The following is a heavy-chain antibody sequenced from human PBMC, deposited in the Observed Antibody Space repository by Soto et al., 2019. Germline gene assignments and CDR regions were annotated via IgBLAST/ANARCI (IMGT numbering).Heavy chain of an antibody. D-gene: IGHD1-1*01. CDR1: GGSIHGYY. J-gene: IGHJ5*02. CDR2: MYYTGDT. V-gene: IGHV4-59*01. Sequence: SETLSLTCTVSGGSIHGYYWTWSRQAPGRELEWIGYMYYTGDTNYNPSLKSRVSISIDKSKNLFSLNLTSVTAADTAIYYCARLVTGEAAGTFWFDTWGQGTQVTVSS. CDR3: ARLVTGEAAGTFWFDT.